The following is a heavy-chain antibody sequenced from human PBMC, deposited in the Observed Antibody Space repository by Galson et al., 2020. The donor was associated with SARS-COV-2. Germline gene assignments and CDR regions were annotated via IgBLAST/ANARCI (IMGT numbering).Heavy chain of an antibody. CDR2: ISSSGSYT. Sequence: GESLKISCAASGYSFSDYYMSWIRQAPGKGLEWVSYISSSGSYTNYADSVKGRFTISRDNAKKSQYLQMNSLRVEDTAVYYCARNGRDCSGGICYGAEYFQHWGQGTLVTVPS. CDR1: GYSFSDYY. CDR3: ARNGRDCSGGICYGAEYFQH. J-gene: IGHJ1*01. V-gene: IGHV3-11*06. D-gene: IGHD2-15*01.